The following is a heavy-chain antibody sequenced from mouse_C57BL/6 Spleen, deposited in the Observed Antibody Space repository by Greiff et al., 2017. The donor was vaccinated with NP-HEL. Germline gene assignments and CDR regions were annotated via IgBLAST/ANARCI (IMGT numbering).Heavy chain of an antibody. V-gene: IGHV1-26*01. CDR1: GYTFTDYY. CDR3: AREEFDGYYGWYFDV. CDR2: INPNNGGT. D-gene: IGHD2-3*01. Sequence: VQLQQSGPELVKPGASVKISCKASGYTFTDYYMNWVKQSHGKSLEWIGDINPNNGGTSYNQKFKGKATLTVDKSSSTAYMELRSLTSEDSAVYYCAREEFDGYYGWYFDVWGTGTTVTVSS. J-gene: IGHJ1*03.